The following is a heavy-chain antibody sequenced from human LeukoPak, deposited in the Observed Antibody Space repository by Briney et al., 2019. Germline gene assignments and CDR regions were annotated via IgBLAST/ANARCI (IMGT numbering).Heavy chain of an antibody. CDR1: GFSLNNYD. CDR2: ISGSGDGT. D-gene: IGHD2-2*01. J-gene: IGHJ4*02. CDR3: ARARYCASATCYLDF. V-gene: IGHV3-23*01. Sequence: PGGSLRLSCAASGFSLNNYDMTWIRQAPGKGLEWVSGISGSGDGTYYADSVRGRFTISRDNSKNTLCLQMDSLIAEDTALYYCARARYCASATCYLDFWGQGTLVTVSS.